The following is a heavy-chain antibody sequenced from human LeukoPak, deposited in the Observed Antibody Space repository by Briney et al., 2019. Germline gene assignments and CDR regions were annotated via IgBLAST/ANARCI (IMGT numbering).Heavy chain of an antibody. CDR3: AKASVAIPQYCNS. D-gene: IGHD2-2*02. J-gene: IGHJ5*02. Sequence: GGSLRLSCAASGFTFSDYYMSWIRQAPGKGLEWVSYISRSGSTIYYADSVKGRFTISRDNSKDTLFLQLNSLTAADTAMYFCAKASVAIPQYCNSWGQGTLVTVSS. CDR1: GFTFSDYY. CDR2: ISRSGSTI. V-gene: IGHV3-11*01.